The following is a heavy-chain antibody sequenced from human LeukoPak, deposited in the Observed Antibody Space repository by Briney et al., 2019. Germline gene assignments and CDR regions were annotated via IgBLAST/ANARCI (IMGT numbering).Heavy chain of an antibody. CDR2: IIGTGATT. CDR1: GFTFSSYA. J-gene: IGHJ3*02. V-gene: IGHV3-23*01. D-gene: IGHD4-23*01. CDR3: AKRGADSGGNSALVAFDI. Sequence: PGGSLRLSCTASGFTFSSYAMSWVRQAPGKGLEWVSAIIGTGATTYYADSVKGRFTISRDNSKNTLYLQMNSLRAEDTAVYYCAKRGADSGGNSALVAFDIWGQGTMVTVSS.